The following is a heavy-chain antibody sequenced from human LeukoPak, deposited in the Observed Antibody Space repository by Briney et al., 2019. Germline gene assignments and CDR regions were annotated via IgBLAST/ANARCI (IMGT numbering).Heavy chain of an antibody. V-gene: IGHV5-51*01. J-gene: IGHJ3*02. D-gene: IGHD5-12*01. CDR1: GYSFTSYW. CDR3: ARRGEGWLRHDAFDI. CDR2: IYPGDSDT. Sequence: GESLKTSCKGSGYSFTSYWIGWVRQMPGKGLEWMGIIYPGDSDTRYSPSFQGQVTISADKSISTAYLQWSSLKASDTAMYYCARRGEGWLRHDAFDIWGQGTMVTVSS.